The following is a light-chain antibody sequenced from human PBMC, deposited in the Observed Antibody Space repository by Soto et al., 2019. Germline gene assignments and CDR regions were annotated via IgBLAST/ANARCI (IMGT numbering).Light chain of an antibody. CDR1: RYVSTN. V-gene: IGKV3-20*01. Sequence: VLTQSPATLSVSPGDRATLSCRASRYVSTNLGWYHQKPGQAPSLLIFGASSRATGIPDRFSGSGSGTDFTLTISGLEPEDFAVYYCQQYATSPGTFGQGTKVAIK. CDR3: QQYATSPGT. J-gene: IGKJ1*01. CDR2: GAS.